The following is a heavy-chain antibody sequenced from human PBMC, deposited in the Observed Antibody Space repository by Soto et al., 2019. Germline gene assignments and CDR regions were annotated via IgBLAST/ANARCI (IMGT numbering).Heavy chain of an antibody. CDR1: GGPISGHY. V-gene: IGHV4-59*11. J-gene: IGHJ4*02. D-gene: IGHD1-26*01. Sequence: SETLSLTCTVSGGPISGHYWSWVRQPLGKGLEWIGCIHYTGSTDYNPSLKSRVTISVDTSNNQFSLNLISVTAADTAVYYCARYTGSYYSYWGQGTLVTVS. CDR3: ARYTGSYYSY. CDR2: IHYTGST.